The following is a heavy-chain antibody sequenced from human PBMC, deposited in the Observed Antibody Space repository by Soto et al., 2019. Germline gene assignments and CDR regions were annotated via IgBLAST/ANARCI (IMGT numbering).Heavy chain of an antibody. CDR3: TTRPSSVGWFDP. D-gene: IGHD6-6*01. V-gene: IGHV4-59*01. Sequence: ASETLSLTCSISGGSISIYYWTWIRQPPGKGLEWIGNIYYTGSTNYSPSLKSRVTISIDTSKNQFSLQLTSVTAADTAMYYCTTRPSSVGWFDPWGQGTLVTVSS. J-gene: IGHJ5*02. CDR1: GGSISIYY. CDR2: IYYTGST.